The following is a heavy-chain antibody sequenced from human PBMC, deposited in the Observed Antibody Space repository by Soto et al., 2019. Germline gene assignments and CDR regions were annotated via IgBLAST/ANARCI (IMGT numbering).Heavy chain of an antibody. CDR2: ISTYNGNT. Sequence: QVQLVQSGAEVKKPGASVKVSCKASGYTFTTYAINWVRQAPGQGLEWMGRISTYNGNTKYAQKLQGRVTMTTDTSTSTAYMELRSLRSDDTAVYYCASDPQYSTSSQVFDSWGQGTLVTVSS. D-gene: IGHD6-6*01. V-gene: IGHV1-18*01. J-gene: IGHJ4*02. CDR3: ASDPQYSTSSQVFDS. CDR1: GYTFTTYA.